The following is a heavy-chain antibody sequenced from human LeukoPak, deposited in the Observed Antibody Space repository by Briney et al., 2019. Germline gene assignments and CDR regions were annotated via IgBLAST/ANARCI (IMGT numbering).Heavy chain of an antibody. CDR3: AKDIGGYGDYGPFDY. D-gene: IGHD4-17*01. CDR1: GFTFDDYA. CDR2: ISWNSGSI. J-gene: IGHJ4*02. Sequence: TGGSLRLSCAASGFTFDDYAMHWVRQAPGKGLEWVSGISWNSGSIGYADSVKGRFTISRDNAKNSLYLQMNSLRAEDMALYYCAKDIGGYGDYGPFDYWGQGTLVTVSS. V-gene: IGHV3-9*03.